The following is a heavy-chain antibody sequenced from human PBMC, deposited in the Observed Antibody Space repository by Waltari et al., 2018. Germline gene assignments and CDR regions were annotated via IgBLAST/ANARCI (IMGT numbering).Heavy chain of an antibody. D-gene: IGHD1-26*01. CDR2: VEPEGGEK. V-gene: IGHV1-69-2*01. Sequence: EVQLVQSGAEVKKPGATVKISCKVSGYTFTDYYMHWVQQAPGKGLEWMGLVEPEGGEKIYAEKVQGRVTITADTATDTAYMELSSLRSEDTAVYYCATESPVGATATGIFDYWGQGTLVTVSS. CDR3: ATESPVGATATGIFDY. J-gene: IGHJ4*02. CDR1: GYTFTDYY.